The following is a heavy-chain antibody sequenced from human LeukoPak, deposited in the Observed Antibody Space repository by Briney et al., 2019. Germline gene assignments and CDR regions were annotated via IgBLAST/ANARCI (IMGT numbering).Heavy chain of an antibody. D-gene: IGHD6-6*01. CDR2: ITSGGST. J-gene: IGHJ3*02. CDR1: GFTFSSYA. Sequence: GGSLRLSCAAPGFTFSSYAMSWVRQAPGKGLEWVSGITSGGSTYKVDSVKGRFTISRDNSKNTLYLQMNSLRAEDTAVYYCAKEASRGFDIWGQGTMVTVSS. V-gene: IGHV3-23*01. CDR3: AKEASRGFDI.